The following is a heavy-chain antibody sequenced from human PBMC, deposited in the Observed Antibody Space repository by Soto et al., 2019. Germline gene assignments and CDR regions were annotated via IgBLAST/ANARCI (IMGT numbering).Heavy chain of an antibody. V-gene: IGHV1-46*01. D-gene: IGHD5-12*01. CDR2: INPSGGST. CDR1: GYTFTSYY. Sequence: ASVKVSCKAPGYTFTSYYMHWVRQAPGQGLEWMGIINPSGGSTSYAQKFQGRVTMTRDTSTSTVYMELSSLRSEDTAVYYCARDRRRDGYKLQARPHFDYWGQGTLVTVSS. J-gene: IGHJ4*02. CDR3: ARDRRRDGYKLQARPHFDY.